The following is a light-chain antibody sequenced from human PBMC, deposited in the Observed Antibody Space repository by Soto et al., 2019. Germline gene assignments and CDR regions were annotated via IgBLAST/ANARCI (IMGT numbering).Light chain of an antibody. CDR2: ANS. Sequence: QSVLTQPRSVSGSPGQSVTISCTGSSSNIGAGYDVQWYRQFPGTAPKLIIYANSDRPSGVPDRFSGSKSGTSASLAITGLQAEDEADYYCQSYDSSLIVSKVFGTGTKVTVL. CDR1: SSNIGAGYD. J-gene: IGLJ1*01. V-gene: IGLV1-40*01. CDR3: QSYDSSLIVSKV.